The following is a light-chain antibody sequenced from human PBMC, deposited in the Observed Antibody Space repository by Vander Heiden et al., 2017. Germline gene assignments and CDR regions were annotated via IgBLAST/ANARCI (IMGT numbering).Light chain of an antibody. V-gene: IGLV1-40*01. CDR1: SSNIGRGYD. CDR2: ANT. CDR3: QSYDRTLSGSV. Sequence: QSVLTQPPSVSGAPGQTMTIPCSGTSSNIGRGYDVFWYQQLPGTAPKFLMSANTNRPSGVPDRFSASNSGTSASLAIAGLQAEDEADYYCQSYDRTLSGSVFGTGTRVTVL. J-gene: IGLJ1*01.